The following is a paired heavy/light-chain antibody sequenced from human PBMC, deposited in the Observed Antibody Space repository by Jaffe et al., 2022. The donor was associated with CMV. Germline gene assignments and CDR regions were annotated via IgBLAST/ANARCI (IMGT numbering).Heavy chain of an antibody. CDR3: ASELPRDFGVVGPGLLN. Sequence: QLQLLESGPGLVKASQTLSLTCTVSGGAISSEKYYWTWIRQHPGRGLEWIGYISYRGSTSYNPSLKSRVTISVDTSQNHFTLKLNSVTAADTAVYYCASELPRDFGVVGPGLLNWGQGTLVTISS. CDR2: ISYRGST. D-gene: IGHD3-3*01. CDR1: GGAISSEKYY. V-gene: IGHV4-31*03. J-gene: IGHJ4*02.
Light chain of an antibody. CDR1: QGIGNY. Sequence: IQMTQSPSSLSASVGDRVTITCRASQGIGNYLAWFQQKPGKAPKPLIYAASTLQSGVPSKFSGSGSGIDFTLIINSLQPADLAIYYCQQYKSDPLTFGGGTKVEI. CDR3: QQYKSDPLT. J-gene: IGKJ4*01. V-gene: IGKV1-16*02. CDR2: AAS.